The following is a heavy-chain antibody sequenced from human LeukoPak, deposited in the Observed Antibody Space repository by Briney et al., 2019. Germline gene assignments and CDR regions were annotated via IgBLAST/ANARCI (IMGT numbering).Heavy chain of an antibody. Sequence: ASVKLSCKASGYTFTSYDTNWVRQATGQGLEWMGWMNPNSGNTGYAQKFQGRVTITRNTSISTTYMELSSLRSEDTAVYYCARVGGYCSGGSCYSIGYWGQGTLVTVSS. CDR2: MNPNSGNT. D-gene: IGHD2-15*01. CDR3: ARVGGYCSGGSCYSIGY. V-gene: IGHV1-8*03. CDR1: GYTFTSYD. J-gene: IGHJ4*02.